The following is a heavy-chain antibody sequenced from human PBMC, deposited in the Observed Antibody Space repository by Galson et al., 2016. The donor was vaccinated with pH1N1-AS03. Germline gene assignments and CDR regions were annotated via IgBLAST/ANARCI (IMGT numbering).Heavy chain of an antibody. Sequence: SLRLSCAVSGFSVSSKYMNWVRQAPGKGLEWISVMFTGGTTYYADSVRGRFTISRDDSRNTLYLQMNSLRNEDTAVYYCAKASAAAGTRTFDYWGQGTLVTVSS. CDR1: GFSVSSKY. CDR2: MFTGGTT. D-gene: IGHD6-13*01. CDR3: AKASAAAGTRTFDY. V-gene: IGHV3-66*02. J-gene: IGHJ4*02.